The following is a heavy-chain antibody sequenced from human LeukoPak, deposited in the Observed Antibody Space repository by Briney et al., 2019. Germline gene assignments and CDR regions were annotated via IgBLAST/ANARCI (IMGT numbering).Heavy chain of an antibody. J-gene: IGHJ3*02. D-gene: IGHD4-17*01. CDR1: GFTFSGSD. CDR2: ISRGGDTI. V-gene: IGHV3-48*03. Sequence: GSLRLSCTASGFTFSGSDMNWVRQAPGKGLEWVSYISRGGDTIYYADSVKGRFTISRDNAKNSLYLQMNSLRAEDTAVYHCARDDYGDRGAFDIWGQGTVVTVSS. CDR3: ARDDYGDRGAFDI.